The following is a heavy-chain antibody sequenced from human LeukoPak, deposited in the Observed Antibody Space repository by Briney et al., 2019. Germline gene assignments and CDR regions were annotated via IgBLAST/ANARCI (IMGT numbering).Heavy chain of an antibody. V-gene: IGHV4-34*01. D-gene: IGHD2-15*01. CDR1: GGSFSGYY. Sequence: KASETLSLTCAVYGGSFSGYYWSWIRQPPGKGLEWIGEINHSGSTNYNPSLKSRVTISVDTSKNQFSLKLSSVTAADTAVYYCAREGPRNLAGFDYWGQGTLVTVSS. CDR3: AREGPRNLAGFDY. J-gene: IGHJ4*02. CDR2: INHSGST.